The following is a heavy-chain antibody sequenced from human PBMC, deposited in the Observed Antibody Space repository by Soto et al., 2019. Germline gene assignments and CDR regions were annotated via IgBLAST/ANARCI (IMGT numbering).Heavy chain of an antibody. D-gene: IGHD3-22*01. CDR1: GYTFTSYA. CDR2: INAGNGNT. V-gene: IGHV1-3*01. J-gene: IGHJ5*02. CDR3: ARAVLISLSYYYDSSGYYQFDP. Sequence: ASVKVSCKASGYTFTSYAMHWVRQAPGQRLEWMGWINAGNGNTKYSQKFQGRVTITRDTSASTAYMELSSLRSEDTAVYYRARAVLISLSYYYDSSGYYQFDPWGQGTLVTVSS.